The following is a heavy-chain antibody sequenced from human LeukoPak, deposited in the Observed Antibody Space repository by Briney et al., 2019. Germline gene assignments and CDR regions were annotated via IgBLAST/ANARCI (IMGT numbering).Heavy chain of an antibody. D-gene: IGHD1-7*01. Sequence: GRSLRLSCAASGFTFSSYGMHWVRQAPGKGLEWVAVISYDGSNKYYADSVKGRFTISRDNSKNTLYLQMNSLRAEDTAVYYCAKVGTRGNWNYGHFDYWGQGTLVTVSS. CDR2: ISYDGSNK. V-gene: IGHV3-30*18. J-gene: IGHJ4*02. CDR3: AKVGTRGNWNYGHFDY. CDR1: GFTFSSYG.